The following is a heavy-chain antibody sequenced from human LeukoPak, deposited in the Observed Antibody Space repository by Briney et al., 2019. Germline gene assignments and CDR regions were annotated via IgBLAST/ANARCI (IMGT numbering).Heavy chain of an antibody. CDR1: GGSISSSSYY. V-gene: IGHV4-39*01. D-gene: IGHD3-3*02. CDR3: ARRNKGPFSHQHNWFDP. CDR2: IYYSGST. J-gene: IGHJ5*02. Sequence: PSETLSLTCTVSGGSISSSSYYWGWIRQPPGKGLEWIGSIYYSGSTYYNPSLKSRVTISVDTSKNQFSLKLSSVTAADTAVYYCARRNKGPFSHQHNWFDPWGQGTLVTVSS.